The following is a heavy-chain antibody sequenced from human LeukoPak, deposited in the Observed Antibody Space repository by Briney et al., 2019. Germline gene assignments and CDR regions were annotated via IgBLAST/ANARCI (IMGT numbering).Heavy chain of an antibody. D-gene: IGHD6-13*01. Sequence: GRSLRLSCAASGFTFSSYAMHWVRQAPGKGLEWVAVISYDGSNKYYADSVKGRFTISRDNSKNTLYLQMKSLRAEDTAVYYCAKDRWSSSFSLAIDYWGQGTLVTVSS. CDR3: AKDRWSSSFSLAIDY. CDR1: GFTFSSYA. CDR2: ISYDGSNK. V-gene: IGHV3-30-3*01. J-gene: IGHJ4*02.